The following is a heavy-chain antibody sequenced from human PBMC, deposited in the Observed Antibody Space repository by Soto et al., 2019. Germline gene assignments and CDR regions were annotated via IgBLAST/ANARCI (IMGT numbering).Heavy chain of an antibody. V-gene: IGHV4-4*02. CDR2: ICHSGST. CDR3: ARDRSGEEHFTWNPDEYYYYSYGMDV. Sequence: PSETLSLTCAVSGGSISSSNWWSWVRQPPGKGLEWIGEICHSGSTNYNPSLKSRVTISVDKSKNQFSLKLSSVTAADTAVYYCARDRSGEEHFTWNPDEYYYYSYGMDVWGQGTTVTVSS. CDR1: GGSISSSNW. J-gene: IGHJ6*02. D-gene: IGHD3-16*01.